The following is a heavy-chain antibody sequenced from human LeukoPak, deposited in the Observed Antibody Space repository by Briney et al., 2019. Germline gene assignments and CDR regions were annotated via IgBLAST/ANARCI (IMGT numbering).Heavy chain of an antibody. CDR3: SIVDSSGYSRVGLFDI. CDR1: GYTFTGYY. Sequence: ASVKVSCKASGYTFTGYYLHWVRQAPGQGHEWMGWINLNNGGTNYEQSVQGRVTMTRDRSISTAYMERSRLRSDYTAVYYFSIVDSSGYSRVGLFDICGQGTLFTVSS. V-gene: IGHV1-2*02. CDR2: INLNNGGT. D-gene: IGHD3-22*01. J-gene: IGHJ3*02.